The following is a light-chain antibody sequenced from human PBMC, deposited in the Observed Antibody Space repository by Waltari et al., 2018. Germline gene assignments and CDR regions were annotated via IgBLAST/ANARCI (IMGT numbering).Light chain of an antibody. CDR2: DAS. CDR1: QSFSSS. V-gene: IGKV3-11*01. Sequence: EIVLTQSPATLSLSPGERATLSCRASQSFSSSLAWYQQKPGQAPRLLIYDASTRATGIPARFSGSGSGTDFTLTISSLEPEDFAVYCCQQRSNWPFTFGPRTKVDIK. J-gene: IGKJ3*01. CDR3: QQRSNWPFT.